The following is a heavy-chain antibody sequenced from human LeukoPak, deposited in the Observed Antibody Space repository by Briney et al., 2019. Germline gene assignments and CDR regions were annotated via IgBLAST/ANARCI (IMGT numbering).Heavy chain of an antibody. V-gene: IGHV1-69*04. J-gene: IGHJ4*02. CDR2: IIPILGIA. D-gene: IGHD5-12*01. CDR3: ARGGVWSGYDPNPPPFDY. Sequence: GASVKVSCKASGGTFSSYAISWVRQAPGQGLEWMGRIIPILGIANYAQKFQGRVTITADKSTSTAYMELSSLRSEDTAVYYCARGGVWSGYDPNPPPFDYWGQGTLVTVSS. CDR1: GGTFSSYA.